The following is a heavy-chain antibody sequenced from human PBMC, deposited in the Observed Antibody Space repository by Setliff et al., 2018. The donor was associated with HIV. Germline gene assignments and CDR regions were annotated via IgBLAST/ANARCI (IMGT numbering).Heavy chain of an antibody. CDR1: GFTFSGYS. D-gene: IGHD3-3*01. J-gene: IGHJ3*02. V-gene: IGHV3-48*01. Sequence: GSLRLSCAASGFTFSGYSMNWVRQAPGKGLEWVSCISSSSSTIYYADSVKGRFTISRDNAKNSLYLQMNSLRAEDTAVYYCARGFVLRFLEWSMPDAFDIWGQGTMVTVSS. CDR2: ISSSSSTI. CDR3: ARGFVLRFLEWSMPDAFDI.